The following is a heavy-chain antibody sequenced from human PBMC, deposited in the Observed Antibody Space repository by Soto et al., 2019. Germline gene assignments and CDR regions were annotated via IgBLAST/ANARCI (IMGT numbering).Heavy chain of an antibody. V-gene: IGHV4-30-4*08. D-gene: IGHD2-2*01. J-gene: IGHJ3*02. CDR2: IYHSGKT. CDR1: GDCITTGDYC. CDR3: ARLSYCSSTSCYFGAFDI. Sequence: SETLSLTCTVSGDCITTGDYCWSWIRQNPGKGLEWIGYIYHSGKTYYNPSLKSRFTISVDTSKNQFSLNLSSVTAADTAVYYCARLSYCSSTSCYFGAFDIWGQGTMVTVSS.